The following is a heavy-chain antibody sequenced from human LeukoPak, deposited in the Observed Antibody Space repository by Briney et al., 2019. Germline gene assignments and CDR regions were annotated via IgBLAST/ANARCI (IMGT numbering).Heavy chain of an antibody. J-gene: IGHJ3*02. CDR2: ISSSSSYI. CDR1: GFTFSSYS. D-gene: IGHD6-6*01. Sequence: GGSLRLSCAASGFTFSSYSMNWVRQAPGKGLEWVSSISSSSSYIYYADSVKGRFTISRDNAKNSLYLQMNSLRAEDTAVYYCGRVGGRSKAAKGDAFDIWGQGTMVVVSS. V-gene: IGHV3-21*01. CDR3: GRVGGRSKAAKGDAFDI.